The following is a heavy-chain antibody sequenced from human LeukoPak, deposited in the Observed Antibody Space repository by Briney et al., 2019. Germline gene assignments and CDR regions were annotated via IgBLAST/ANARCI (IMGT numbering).Heavy chain of an antibody. J-gene: IGHJ4*02. D-gene: IGHD3-22*01. V-gene: IGHV1-69*05. CDR1: GGTFNSYA. CDR3: ARESVTYYYYSSGYQFDY. CDR2: IIPIFGTA. Sequence: SVKVSCKPSGGTFNSYAISWVRQAPGQGLEWMGRIIPIFGTANYAQKFQDRVTITTDESTSTAYMELSSLRSEDTAVYYCARESVTYYYYSSGYQFDYWGQGTLVTVSS.